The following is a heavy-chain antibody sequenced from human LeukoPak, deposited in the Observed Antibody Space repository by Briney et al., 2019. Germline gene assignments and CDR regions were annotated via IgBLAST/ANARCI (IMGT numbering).Heavy chain of an antibody. Sequence: PSETLSLTCAVYGGSFSGYYWSWIRQPPGKGLEWIGYIFQRGSTYYNPSLKSRVTISEDRSKNQFSLKLSSVTAADTAVYYCARGPTSDAFDIWGQGTMVTVSS. CDR3: ARGPTSDAFDI. CDR2: IFQRGST. V-gene: IGHV4-34*01. J-gene: IGHJ3*02. CDR1: GGSFSGYY.